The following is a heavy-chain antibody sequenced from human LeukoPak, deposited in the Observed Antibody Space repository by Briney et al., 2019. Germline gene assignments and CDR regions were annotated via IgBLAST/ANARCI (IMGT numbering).Heavy chain of an antibody. J-gene: IGHJ5*02. D-gene: IGHD2-2*01. V-gene: IGHV3-30-3*01. CDR3: ARDPVVPAAYWFDP. CDR2: ISYDGSNK. Sequence: PGGSLRLSCAASGFTFSSYAMHWVRQAPGKGLEWVAVISYDGSNKYYTDSVKGRFTISRDNSKNTLYLQMNSLRAEDTAVYYCARDPVVPAAYWFDPWGQGTLVTVSS. CDR1: GFTFSSYA.